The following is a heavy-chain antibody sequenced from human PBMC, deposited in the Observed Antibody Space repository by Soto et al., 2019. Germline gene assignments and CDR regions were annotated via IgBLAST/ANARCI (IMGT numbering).Heavy chain of an antibody. CDR1: GYSISSGCF. D-gene: IGHD5-12*01. CDR3: ARESYSGYHSYNY. J-gene: IGHJ4*01. V-gene: IGHV4-38-2*02. Sequence: PSETLSLTCAVSGYSISSGCFWGWIRQPPGKGLEWIANMYHDGNTHYNPSLKSRVTMSVDTSKNQFSLKLNSMTAADTAVYYWARESYSGYHSYNYWGQGIRVTVSS. CDR2: MYHDGNT.